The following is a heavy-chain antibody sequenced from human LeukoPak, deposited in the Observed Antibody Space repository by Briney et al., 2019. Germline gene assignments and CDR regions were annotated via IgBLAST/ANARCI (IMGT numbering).Heavy chain of an antibody. V-gene: IGHV4-4*07. D-gene: IGHD1-26*01. J-gene: IGHJ5*02. CDR3: ARGRSLTNWFDP. CDR1: GGCVNNYY. Sequence: SQTLSLTCTVSGGCVNNYYWSWIRQPAAKGRACIGRIYTSGSTNYNPSLKSRVTMSVDASKNECSLNLSSVTAADTAGYYCARGRSLTNWFDPWGQRTLVTVSS. CDR2: IYTSGST.